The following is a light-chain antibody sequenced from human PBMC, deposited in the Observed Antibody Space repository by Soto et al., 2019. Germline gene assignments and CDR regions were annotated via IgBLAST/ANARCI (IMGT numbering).Light chain of an antibody. CDR2: DNT. Sequence: QSVLTQPPSVSGAPGQRVTISCTGSSSNIGAGYDVHWYQQLPGAAPKLLIYDNTSRPSGVPDRFSAPKSGTSASLAITGLQAEDEADYYCQSFDISLSAAAFGGGTQLTVL. CDR1: SSNIGAGYD. J-gene: IGLJ3*02. CDR3: QSFDISLSAAA. V-gene: IGLV1-40*01.